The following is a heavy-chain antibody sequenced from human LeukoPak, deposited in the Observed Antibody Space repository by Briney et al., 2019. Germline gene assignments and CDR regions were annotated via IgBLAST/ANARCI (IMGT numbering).Heavy chain of an antibody. CDR2: IKQDGSEK. CDR1: GFTFNSYW. D-gene: IGHD5-18*01. V-gene: IGHV3-7*01. CDR3: ARNSYGLSHYFDY. J-gene: IGHJ4*02. Sequence: GGSLRLSCAASGFTFNSYWMSWVRQAPGKGLEWVANIKQDGSEKYYLDSVKGRFTISRDNAKNSLYLQMNSLRAEDTAVYYCARNSYGLSHYFDYWGQGTLVTVSS.